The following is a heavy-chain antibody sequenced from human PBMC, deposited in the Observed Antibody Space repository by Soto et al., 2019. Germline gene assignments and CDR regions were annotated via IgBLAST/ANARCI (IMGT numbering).Heavy chain of an antibody. CDR1: GFSFSSYW. CDR2: TNEDGSEK. V-gene: IGHV3-7*04. J-gene: IGHJ4*02. CDR3: VRAISTGASH. D-gene: IGHD2-2*01. Sequence: EVQLLESGGGLVQPGGSLRLSCAGSGFSFSSYWINWVRQAPGKGLEWVANTNEDGSEKYYVDSVKGRFSISKDNTKNSLYLQMNSLRAEDTAVYYCVRAISTGASHWGQGTLVTVSS.